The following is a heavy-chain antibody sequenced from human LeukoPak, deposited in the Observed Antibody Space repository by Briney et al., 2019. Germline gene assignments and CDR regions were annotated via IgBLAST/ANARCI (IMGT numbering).Heavy chain of an antibody. CDR2: IYYSGST. CDR3: ARGICDYNWFDP. Sequence: PSETLSLTCTVSGGSISSYYWSWIRQPPGKGLEWIGYIYYSGSTYYNPSLKSRVTISVDTSKNQFSLKLSSVTAADTAVYYCARGICDYNWFDPWGQGTLVTVSS. D-gene: IGHD2-21*02. J-gene: IGHJ5*02. V-gene: IGHV4-59*01. CDR1: GGSISSYY.